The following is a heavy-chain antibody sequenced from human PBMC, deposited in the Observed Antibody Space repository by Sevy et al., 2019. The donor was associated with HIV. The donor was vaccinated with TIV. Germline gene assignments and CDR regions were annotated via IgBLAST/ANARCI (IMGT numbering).Heavy chain of an antibody. Sequence: GGSLRLSCAASVFTFSSYDMHWVRQATGKGLEWVSSIGSAGDTYYPGSVKGRFTISRENAKNSLYLQVKSLRAGDTAVYYCARGGYGSRSFYPYYYYGMDVWGQGTTVTVSS. J-gene: IGHJ6*02. CDR2: IGSAGDT. D-gene: IGHD3-10*01. CDR3: ARGGYGSRSFYPYYYYGMDV. CDR1: VFTFSSYD. V-gene: IGHV3-13*01.